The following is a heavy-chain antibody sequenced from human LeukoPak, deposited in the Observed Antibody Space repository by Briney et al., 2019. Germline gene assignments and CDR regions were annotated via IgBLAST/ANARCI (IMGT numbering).Heavy chain of an antibody. CDR2: IYYSGST. J-gene: IGHJ6*04. D-gene: IGHD6-13*01. CDR3: ARGRIAAAANRFSYYYYGMDV. CDR1: GGSISSGGYY. V-gene: IGHV4-31*03. Sequence: SDTLALICTVSGGSISSGGYYWSSVRQHPGKGLEKIGSIYYSGSTYYNPSLKSRVTMSISTSKNQFSLKLSSVTAADSAVDYCARGRIAAAANRFSYYYYGMDVWGKGTTVTVSS.